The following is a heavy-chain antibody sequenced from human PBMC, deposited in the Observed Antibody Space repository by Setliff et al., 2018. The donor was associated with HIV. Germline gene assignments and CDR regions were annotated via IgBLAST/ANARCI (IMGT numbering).Heavy chain of an antibody. Sequence: ASVKVSCKASGYTFINYGVMWVRQAPGQGLEWMGWISGYGNRKYAQKFEGRLTVTTDTSTSTAYMELRTLRSDDTAVYFCASGRGIYGSGALEAYDIWGQGTMVTVSS. J-gene: IGHJ3*02. D-gene: IGHD3-10*01. CDR1: GYTFINYG. CDR2: ISGYGNR. CDR3: ASGRGIYGSGALEAYDI. V-gene: IGHV1-18*01.